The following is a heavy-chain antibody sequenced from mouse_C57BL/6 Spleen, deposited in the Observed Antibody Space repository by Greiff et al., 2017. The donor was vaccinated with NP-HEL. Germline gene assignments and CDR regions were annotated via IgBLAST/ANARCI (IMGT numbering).Heavy chain of an antibody. D-gene: IGHD1-1*01. Sequence: EVMLVESGGGLVKPGGSLKLSCAASGFTFSDYGMHWVRQAPEKGLEWVAYISSGSSTIYYADTVKGRFTISRDNAKNTLFLQMTSLMSEDTAMYYCARRNYYGSSSYAMDYWGQGTSVTVSS. CDR2: ISSGSSTI. CDR1: GFTFSDYG. CDR3: ARRNYYGSSSYAMDY. V-gene: IGHV5-17*01. J-gene: IGHJ4*01.